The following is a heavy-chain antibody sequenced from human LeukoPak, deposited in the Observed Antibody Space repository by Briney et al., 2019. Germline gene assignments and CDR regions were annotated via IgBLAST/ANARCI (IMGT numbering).Heavy chain of an antibody. V-gene: IGHV1-8*01. CDR1: GYTFTSYD. CDR3: ARVITRYYYDSSGYSPLGY. Sequence: ASVKVSCKASGYTFTSYDINWVRQATGQGLEWMGWMNPNSGNTGYAQKFQGRVTMTRNTSISTAYMELSSLRSEDTAVYYCARVITRYYYDSSGYSPLGYWGQGTLVTVSS. D-gene: IGHD3-22*01. CDR2: MNPNSGNT. J-gene: IGHJ4*02.